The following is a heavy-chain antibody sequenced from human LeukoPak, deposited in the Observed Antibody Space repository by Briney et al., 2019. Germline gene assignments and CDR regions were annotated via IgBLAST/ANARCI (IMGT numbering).Heavy chain of an antibody. J-gene: IGHJ6*04. V-gene: IGHV4-34*01. CDR2: INHSGST. D-gene: IGHD3-3*01. CDR1: GGSFSGYY. CDR3: ARRGAYYDFWSGYYPLDV. Sequence: SETLSLTCAVYGGSFSGYYWSWIRQPPGKGLEWIGEINHSGSTNYNPSLKSRVTISVDTSKNQFSLKLSSVTAADTAVYYCARRGAYYDFWSGYYPLDVWGKGTTVTASS.